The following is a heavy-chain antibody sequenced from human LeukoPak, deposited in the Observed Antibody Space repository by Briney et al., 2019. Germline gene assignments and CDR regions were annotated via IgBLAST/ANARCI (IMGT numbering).Heavy chain of an antibody. CDR2: IYYSGST. Sequence: SETLSLTCTVSGGSISSYYWSWIRQPPGKGLEWIGYIYYSGSTNYNPSLKSRVTISVDTSKNQFSLKLSSVTAADTAVYYCARGNLYYDFWSGYRGTFDYWGREPWSPSPQ. D-gene: IGHD3-3*01. J-gene: IGHJ4*02. CDR1: GGSISSYY. CDR3: ARGNLYYDFWSGYRGTFDY. V-gene: IGHV4-59*01.